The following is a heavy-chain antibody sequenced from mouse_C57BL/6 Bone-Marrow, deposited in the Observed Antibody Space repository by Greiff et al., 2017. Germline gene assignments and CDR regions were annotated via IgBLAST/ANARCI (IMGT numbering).Heavy chain of an antibody. CDR3: ARQLGGFAY. Sequence: EVKLVESGGGLVQPGGSLSLSCAASGFTFTDYYMSWVRQPPGKALEWLGFIRNKANGYTTEYSASVKGRFTISRDNSQSILYLQMNALGAEDSATYYCARQLGGFAYWGQGTLVTVSA. J-gene: IGHJ3*01. CDR2: IRNKANGYTT. V-gene: IGHV7-3*01. D-gene: IGHD4-1*02. CDR1: GFTFTDYY.